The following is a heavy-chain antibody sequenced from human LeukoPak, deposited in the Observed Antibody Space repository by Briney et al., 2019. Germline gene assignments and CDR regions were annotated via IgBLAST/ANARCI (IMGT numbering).Heavy chain of an antibody. D-gene: IGHD3-22*01. CDR2: MNTSGST. CDR3: ARDREDYYDGSGYYDFYYMDV. CDR1: GYSISSGYY. J-gene: IGHJ6*03. Sequence: SETLSLTCAVSGYSISSGYYWTWIRQPAGKGLECIGRMNTSGSTKYNPSLKSRVTMSVDTSKNQFSLKLTSVTAADTAVYYCARDREDYYDGSGYYDFYYMDVWGKGTTVTVSS. V-gene: IGHV4-4*07.